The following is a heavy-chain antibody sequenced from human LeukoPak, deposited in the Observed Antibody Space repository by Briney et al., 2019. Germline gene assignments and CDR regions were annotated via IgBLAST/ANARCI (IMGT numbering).Heavy chain of an antibody. D-gene: IGHD3-10*01. CDR3: ARDSLYGSGARTPDY. CDR2: IIPIFGTA. CDR1: GGTFSSYA. V-gene: IGHV1-69*05. Sequence: RASVKVSCKASGGTFSSYAISWLRQAPGQGLEWMGRIIPIFGTANYAQKFQGRVTITTDESTSTAYMELSSLRSEDTAVYYCARDSLYGSGARTPDYWGQGTLVTVSS. J-gene: IGHJ4*02.